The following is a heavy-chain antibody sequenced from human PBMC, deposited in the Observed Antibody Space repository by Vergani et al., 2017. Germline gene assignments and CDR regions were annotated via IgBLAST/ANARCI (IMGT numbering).Heavy chain of an antibody. CDR1: GDSLSSSDHY. CDR2: IFRSGTT. J-gene: IGHJ4*02. Sequence: QVQLQESGPGLVKPSQTLSLTCTVSGDSLSSSDHYWSWIRQRSDKGLEWVGLIFRSGTTYYNPSLKSRLIMSVATSKNQFSLKLTSVTAADTAMYYCARENVVIARIFDFWGQGTLVTVSS. CDR3: ARENVVIARIFDF. V-gene: IGHV4-31*03. D-gene: IGHD2-21*01.